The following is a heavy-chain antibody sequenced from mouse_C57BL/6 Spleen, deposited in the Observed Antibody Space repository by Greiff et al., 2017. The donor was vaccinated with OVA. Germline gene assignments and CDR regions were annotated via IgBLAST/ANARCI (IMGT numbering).Heavy chain of an antibody. Sequence: QVQLQQPGAELVKPGASVKLSCKASGYTFTSYWMHWVKQRPGQGLEWIGMIHPNSGSTNYNEKFKSKATLTVDKSSSTAYMQLSSLTSEDSAVYYGARENYYGSSWFAYWGQGTLVTVSA. CDR3: ARENYYGSSWFAY. D-gene: IGHD1-1*01. CDR1: GYTFTSYW. V-gene: IGHV1-64*01. J-gene: IGHJ3*01. CDR2: IHPNSGST.